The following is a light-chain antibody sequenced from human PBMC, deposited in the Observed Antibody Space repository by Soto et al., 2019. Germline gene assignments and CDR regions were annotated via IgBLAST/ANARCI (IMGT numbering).Light chain of an antibody. CDR3: SSYTISTLV. CDR2: DVT. Sequence: QSALAQPASVSGSPGQSITISCTGTSSDIGDSNFVSWYQHHPGKAPKLIIYDVTNRPPGVSNRFSGSKSGNTASLTISGLQAEDEADYYCSSYTISTLVFATGTKLTVL. V-gene: IGLV2-14*01. J-gene: IGLJ1*01. CDR1: SSDIGDSNF.